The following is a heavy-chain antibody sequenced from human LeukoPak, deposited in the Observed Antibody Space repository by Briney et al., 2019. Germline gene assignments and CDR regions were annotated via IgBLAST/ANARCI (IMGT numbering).Heavy chain of an antibody. V-gene: IGHV3-48*02. Sequence: PGRSLRLSCVASGFTFSTYSMNWVRQAPGKGLEWVSYISDTSYTIYYADSVKGRFTISRDNAKNSLYLQMSRLRDEDTAVYYCARAFLGGDYWGQGTLVTVSS. CDR2: ISDTSYTI. D-gene: IGHD3-3*02. CDR3: ARAFLGGDY. J-gene: IGHJ4*02. CDR1: GFTFSTYS.